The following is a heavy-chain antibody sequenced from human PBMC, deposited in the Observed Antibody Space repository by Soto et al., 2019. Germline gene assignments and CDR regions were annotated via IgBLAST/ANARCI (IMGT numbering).Heavy chain of an antibody. CDR1: GFSISSGGYY. Sequence: PSETLSLTCTFSGFSISSGGYYWSWIRQHPGKGLEWIGYIYYSGSTYYNPSLKSRVTISVDTSKNQFPLKLSSVTAADTAVYYCASSNWNYADYWGQGTLVTVSS. CDR3: ASSNWNYADY. CDR2: IYYSGST. D-gene: IGHD1-1*01. J-gene: IGHJ4*02. V-gene: IGHV4-31*03.